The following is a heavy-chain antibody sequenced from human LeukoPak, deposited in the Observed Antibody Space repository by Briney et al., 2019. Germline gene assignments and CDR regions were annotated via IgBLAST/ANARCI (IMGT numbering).Heavy chain of an antibody. CDR3: AREGGVRGVIISSCFDP. D-gene: IGHD3-10*01. CDR1: GYTFTSYY. V-gene: IGHV7-4-1*02. Sequence: EASVKVSCKASGYTFTSYYMHWVRQAPGQGLEWMGWINTNTGNPTYAQGFTGRFVFSLDTSVSTAYLQISSLKAEDTAVYYCAREGGVRGVIISSCFDPWGQGTLVTVSS. CDR2: INTNTGNP. J-gene: IGHJ5*02.